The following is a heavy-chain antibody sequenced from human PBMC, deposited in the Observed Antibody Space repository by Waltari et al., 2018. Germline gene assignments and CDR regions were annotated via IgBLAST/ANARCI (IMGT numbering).Heavy chain of an antibody. V-gene: IGHV4-38-2*01. CDR2: IYHSGST. CDR1: GYSISSGFY. CDR3: ARLGLGYCSGGSCYSYYFDY. J-gene: IGHJ4*02. D-gene: IGHD2-15*01. Sequence: QVQLQESGPGLVKPSETLSLTCAVSGYSISSGFYWGWIRQPPGKGLEWIGSIYHSGSTYYNPSLKSRVTISEDTSKNQFSLKLSSVTAADTAVYYCARLGLGYCSGGSCYSYYFDYWGQGTLVTVSS.